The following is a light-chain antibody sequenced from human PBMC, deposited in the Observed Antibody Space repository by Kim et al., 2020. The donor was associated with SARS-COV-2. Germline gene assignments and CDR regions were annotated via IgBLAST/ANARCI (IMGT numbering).Light chain of an antibody. CDR3: LQDYSYPVT. Sequence: AIQMTQSPSSLSASVGDRVTITCRASQGIGNVLGWYQQKAGKAPKILISAASNLQSGVPSRFSGSGSGTDSTLTISSLQPEDFATYYCLQDYSYPVTFGGGTKLEI. V-gene: IGKV1-6*02. CDR1: QGIGNV. J-gene: IGKJ4*01. CDR2: AAS.